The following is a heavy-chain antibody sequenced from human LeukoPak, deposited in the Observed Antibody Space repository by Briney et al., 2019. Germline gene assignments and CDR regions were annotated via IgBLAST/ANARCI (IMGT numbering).Heavy chain of an antibody. CDR3: ARGLGYSGYDWRG. CDR2: INHSGST. V-gene: IGHV4-34*01. J-gene: IGHJ4*02. D-gene: IGHD5-12*01. Sequence: PSETLSLTCAVYGVSFSGYYWSWIRQPPGKGLEWIGEINHSGSTNYNPSLKSRVTISVDTSKNQFSLKLSSVTAADTAVYYCARGLGYSGYDWRGWGQGTLVTVSS. CDR1: GVSFSGYY.